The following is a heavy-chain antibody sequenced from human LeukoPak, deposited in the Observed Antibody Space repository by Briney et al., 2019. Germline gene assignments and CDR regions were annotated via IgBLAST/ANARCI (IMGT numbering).Heavy chain of an antibody. CDR2: ISSSSSYI. D-gene: IGHD6-13*01. J-gene: IGHJ4*02. CDR1: GFTFSSYS. Sequence: GGSLRFSCAASGFTFSSYSMNWVRQAPGKGLEWVSSISSSSSYIYYADSVKGRFTISRDNAKNSLYLQMNSLRAEDTAVYYCARDGSVAEADIQFDYWGQGTLVTVSS. CDR3: ARDGSVAEADIQFDY. V-gene: IGHV3-21*01.